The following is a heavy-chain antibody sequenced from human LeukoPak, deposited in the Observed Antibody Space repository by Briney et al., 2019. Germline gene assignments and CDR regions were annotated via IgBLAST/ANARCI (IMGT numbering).Heavy chain of an antibody. CDR2: FHNGGGI. D-gene: IGHD3-3*01. CDR1: GVSISSYY. Sequence: PSETLSLTCTVAGVSISSYYWSWLRQTHGKGLEWIGYFHNGGGIHYSPSLLGRATISADTSKNQFSLSLSSVTAADTAVYYCARILTIFGVVSKFDYWGQGALVTVSS. CDR3: ARILTIFGVVSKFDY. V-gene: IGHV4-59*01. J-gene: IGHJ4*02.